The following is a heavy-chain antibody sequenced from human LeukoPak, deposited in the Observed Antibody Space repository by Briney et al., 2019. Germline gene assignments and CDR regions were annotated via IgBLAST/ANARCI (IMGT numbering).Heavy chain of an antibody. CDR1: GFTFSSYE. D-gene: IGHD3-22*01. V-gene: IGHV3-48*03. J-gene: IGHJ4*02. Sequence: GGSLRLSCAASGFTFSSYEMNWVRQAPGKGLEWVSYISSGGSSIYYADSVKGRFTISRDHAKNSLYLQMNSLRAEDTAVYYCAREGWTSRDYYDTSGYFDYWGQGTLVTVSS. CDR3: AREGWTSRDYYDTSGYFDY. CDR2: ISSGGSSI.